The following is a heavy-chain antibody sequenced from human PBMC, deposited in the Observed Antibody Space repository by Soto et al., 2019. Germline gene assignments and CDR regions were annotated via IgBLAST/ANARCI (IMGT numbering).Heavy chain of an antibody. CDR2: IWYDGSNK. D-gene: IGHD3-3*01. CDR1: GFTFSSYG. J-gene: IGHJ6*02. CDR3: ARGSYYDFWGAPYGMDV. Sequence: PGGSLRLSCAASGFTFSSYGMHWVRQAPGKGLEWVAVIWYDGSNKYYADSVKGRFTISRDNSKNTLYLQMNSLRAEDTAVYFCARGSYYDFWGAPYGMDVWGQGTTVTVS. V-gene: IGHV3-33*01.